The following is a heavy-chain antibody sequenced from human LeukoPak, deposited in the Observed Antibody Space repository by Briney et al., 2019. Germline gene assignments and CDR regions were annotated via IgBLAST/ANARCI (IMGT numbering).Heavy chain of an antibody. CDR1: GFTFTSYS. CDR2: ISQDGGIK. J-gene: IGHJ4*02. D-gene: IGHD4-23*01. V-gene: IGHV3-30-3*01. CDR3: SRDFGGNVGPYYFDY. Sequence: PGGSLRLSCAASGFTFTSYSLHWVRQAPGKGLEWVAVISQDGGIKYYADSVKGRFTISRDNSRSTLYLQMHSLRTEDTAVYYCSRDFGGNVGPYYFDYWGPGTLVTVSS.